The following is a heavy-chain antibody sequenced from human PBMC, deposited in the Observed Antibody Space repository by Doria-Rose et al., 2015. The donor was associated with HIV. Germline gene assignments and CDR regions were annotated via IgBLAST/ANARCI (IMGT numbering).Heavy chain of an antibody. J-gene: IGHJ4*02. CDR3: ARVLSGTYDY. CDR2: IFYTGST. D-gene: IGHD1-26*01. V-gene: IGHV4-59*01. CDR1: GGPIGHYY. Sequence: QVQLQESGPGLVKPSETLSLTCSVSGGPIGHYYWSWIRQPPGKGLEYVGDIFYTGSTNYSPSLKSRVSISIDTSKNKFSLRLSSVTAADTAVYYCARVLSGTYDYWGQGTLVTVSS.